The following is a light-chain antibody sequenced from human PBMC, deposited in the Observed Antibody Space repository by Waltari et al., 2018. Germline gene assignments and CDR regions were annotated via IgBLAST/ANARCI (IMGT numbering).Light chain of an antibody. CDR3: TSYTSSITYV. V-gene: IGLV2-14*01. CDR1: SSDVDGYNY. Sequence: QSALTQPASVSGSPGQSITITCPGTSSDVDGYNYVSWYQHYPGNAPKLMIYEVSYRPSGVSNRFSGSKSGNTASLTISGLQADDEADYYCTSYTSSITYVFGTGTTVTVL. CDR2: EVS. J-gene: IGLJ1*01.